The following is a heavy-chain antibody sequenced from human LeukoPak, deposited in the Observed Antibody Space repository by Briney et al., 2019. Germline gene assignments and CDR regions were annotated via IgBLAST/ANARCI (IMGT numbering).Heavy chain of an antibody. CDR1: GYTFTDYY. CDR2: IHPSGGST. J-gene: IGHJ4*02. CDR3: ARMAMDPAMVTNFFDL. Sequence: ASVKISCKASGYTFTDYYMYWVRQAPGQGLECMGVIHPSGGSTTYAQKFQGRVTLTKDTATSTVYIELSGLRSDDTAVYYCARMAMDPAMVTNFFDLWGQGTLLTVSA. D-gene: IGHD5-18*01. V-gene: IGHV1-46*01.